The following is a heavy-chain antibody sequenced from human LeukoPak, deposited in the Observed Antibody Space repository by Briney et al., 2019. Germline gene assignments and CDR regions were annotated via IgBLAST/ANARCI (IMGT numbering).Heavy chain of an antibody. CDR2: IYYSGST. CDR1: GGSISSHY. D-gene: IGHD2-2*01. J-gene: IGHJ4*02. V-gene: IGHV4-59*11. CDR3: ARDRVPAALHFDY. Sequence: PPETLSLTCTVSGGSISSHYWSWIRQPPGKGLEWIGCIYYSGSTNYNPSLKSRITISVDTSKNQFSLKLSSVTAADTAVYYCARDRVPAALHFDYWGQGTLVTVSS.